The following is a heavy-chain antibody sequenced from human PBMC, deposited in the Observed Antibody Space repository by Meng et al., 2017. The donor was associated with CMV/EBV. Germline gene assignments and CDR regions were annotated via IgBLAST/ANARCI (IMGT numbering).Heavy chain of an antibody. CDR3: ARDRCNTISCYSDY. V-gene: IGHV3-7*01. Sequence: GESLKISCAASGFNSSTYWMGWVRQAPGKRPEWVANINQDGRQKYHVGSLQGRFTISRDNPKNSLYLQMDRLTADDTAVYYCARDRCNTISCYSDYWGQGTLVTVSS. CDR1: GFNSSTYW. J-gene: IGHJ4*02. D-gene: IGHD2/OR15-2a*01. CDR2: INQDGRQK.